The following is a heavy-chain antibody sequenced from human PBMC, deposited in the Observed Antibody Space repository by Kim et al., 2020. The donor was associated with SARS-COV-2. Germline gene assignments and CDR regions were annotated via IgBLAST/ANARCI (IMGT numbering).Heavy chain of an antibody. D-gene: IGHD3-10*01. CDR3: ARAMGRGVIVRGWFDL. Sequence: SETLSLTCAVDGGSFSGYYWSWIRQPPGKGLEWIGEIYHSGSTNYNPSLKSRVTISVDTSKNQFSLKLSSVTAADTAVYYCARAMGRGVIVRGWFDLWGQGTLVTVSS. V-gene: IGHV4-34*01. CDR1: GGSFSGYY. J-gene: IGHJ5*02. CDR2: IYHSGST.